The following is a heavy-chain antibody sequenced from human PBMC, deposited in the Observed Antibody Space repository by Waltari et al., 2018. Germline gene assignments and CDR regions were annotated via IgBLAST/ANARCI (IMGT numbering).Heavy chain of an antibody. D-gene: IGHD2-2*02. CDR3: ATHIGDCSSTSCYTFDY. V-gene: IGHV1-24*01. J-gene: IGHJ4*02. Sequence: QVQLVQSGAEVKKPGASEKVYCQVSGYTLPALSMHRGRQAPGKGLEWMGGFDPEDGETIYAQKCQGRVTMTEDTSTDTAYMELSSLRSEDTAVYYCATHIGDCSSTSCYTFDYWGQGTLVTVSS. CDR2: FDPEDGET. CDR1: GYTLPALS.